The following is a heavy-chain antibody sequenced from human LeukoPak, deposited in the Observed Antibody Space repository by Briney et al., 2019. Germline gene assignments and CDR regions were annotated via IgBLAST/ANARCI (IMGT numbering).Heavy chain of an antibody. CDR2: IYTSGST. CDR3: ARVDCSSTSCYGIWFDP. CDR1: GGSISSYY. V-gene: IGHV4-4*07. D-gene: IGHD2-2*01. J-gene: IGHJ5*02. Sequence: NPSETLSLTCTVSGGSISSYYWSWIRQPAGKGLEWIGRIYTSGSTNYNPSLKSRVTMSVDTSKNQFSLKLSSVTAADTAVYYCARVDCSSTSCYGIWFDPWGQGTLVTVSS.